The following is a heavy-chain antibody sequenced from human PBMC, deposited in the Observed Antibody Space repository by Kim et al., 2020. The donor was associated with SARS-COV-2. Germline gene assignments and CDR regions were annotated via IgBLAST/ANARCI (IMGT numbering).Heavy chain of an antibody. Sequence: ASVKVSCKASGYTFTSYDINWVRQATGQGLEWMGWMNPNSGNTGYAQKFQGRVTMTRNTSISTAYMELSSLRSEDTAVYYCARARRGRKYYYGMDVWGQGTTVTVSS. CDR1: GYTFTSYD. CDR2: MNPNSGNT. CDR3: ARARRGRKYYYGMDV. V-gene: IGHV1-8*01. D-gene: IGHD1-1*01. J-gene: IGHJ6*02.